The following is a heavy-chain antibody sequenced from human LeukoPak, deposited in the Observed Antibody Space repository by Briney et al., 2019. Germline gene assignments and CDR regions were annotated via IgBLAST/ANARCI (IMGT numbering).Heavy chain of an antibody. V-gene: IGHV1-69*13. D-gene: IGHD2-15*01. CDR1: GGTFTSYA. CDR3: ARTSPDIVVVVAALVRPGTPKYYYYGMDV. J-gene: IGHJ6*02. Sequence: SVKVSCKASGGTFTSYAISWVRQAPGQGLEWMGGIIPIFGTANYAQKFQGRVTITADESTSTAYMELSSLRSEDTAVYYCARTSPDIVVVVAALVRPGTPKYYYYGMDVWGQGTTVTVSS. CDR2: IIPIFGTA.